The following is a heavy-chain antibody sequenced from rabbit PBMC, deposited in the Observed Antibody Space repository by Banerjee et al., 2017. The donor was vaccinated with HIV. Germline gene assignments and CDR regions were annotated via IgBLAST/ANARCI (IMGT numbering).Heavy chain of an antibody. CDR1: GFSFSSSYW. D-gene: IGHD4-2*01. CDR3: ARMTGSNSYRGYFNL. V-gene: IGHV1S45*01. J-gene: IGHJ4*01. Sequence: QEQLEESGGDLVKPEGSLTLTCTASGFSFSSSYWICWVRQAPGKGLEWIACIYAGSSGSTYYASWATGRFTISKTSSTTVTLQMTSLTAADTATYFCARMTGSNSYRGYFNLWAQGPWSPS. CDR2: IYAGSSGST.